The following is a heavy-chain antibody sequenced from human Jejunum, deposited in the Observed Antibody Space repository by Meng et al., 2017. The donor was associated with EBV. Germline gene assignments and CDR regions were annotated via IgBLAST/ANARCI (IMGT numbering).Heavy chain of an antibody. CDR3: VGEIVAPYSFDQ. J-gene: IGHJ4*02. CDR2: LNPNNGAT. V-gene: IGHV1-46*01. D-gene: IGHD5-12*01. CDR1: GYTFIDYH. Sequence: VQLVQSGAEVKKPGASVKLSCKTSGYTFIDYHVHWVRQAPGQGLEWMGILNPNNGATSYAQRIRGRVTMTRDTSTSTVYMELSSLRSEDTALYYCVGEIVAPYSFDQWGQGTLVTVFS.